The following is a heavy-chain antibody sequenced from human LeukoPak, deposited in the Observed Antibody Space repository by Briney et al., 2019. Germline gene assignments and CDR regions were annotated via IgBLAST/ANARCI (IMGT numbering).Heavy chain of an antibody. Sequence: PGGSLRLSCAASGFTLSSYWMHWVRQAPGKGLVWVSRINSDGSSTSYADSVKGRFTISRDNAKNTLYLQMNSLRAEDTAVYYCARDDRYGGHLDYWGQGTLVTVSS. D-gene: IGHD1-26*01. J-gene: IGHJ4*02. CDR1: GFTLSSYW. CDR3: ARDDRYGGHLDY. V-gene: IGHV3-74*01. CDR2: INSDGSST.